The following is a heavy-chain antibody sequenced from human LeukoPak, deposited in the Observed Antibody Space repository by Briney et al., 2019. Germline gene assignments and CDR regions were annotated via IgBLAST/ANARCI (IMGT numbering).Heavy chain of an antibody. CDR1: GYTFTSYY. J-gene: IGHJ4*02. D-gene: IGHD2-2*01. CDR2: INPSGGST. V-gene: IGHV1-46*01. CDR3: ARGTAPRYYFDY. Sequence: ASVKVSCKASGYTFTSYYMHWVRQAPGQGPEWMGIINPSGGSTSYAQKFQGRVTMTRDMSTSTVYMELSSLRSEDTAVYYCARGTAPRYYFDYWGQGTLVTVSS.